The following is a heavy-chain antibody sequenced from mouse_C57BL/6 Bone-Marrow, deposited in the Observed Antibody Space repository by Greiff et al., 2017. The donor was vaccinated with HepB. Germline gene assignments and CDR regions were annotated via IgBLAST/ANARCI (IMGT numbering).Heavy chain of an antibody. CDR3: ARYGYYDAMDY. V-gene: IGHV5-15*04. Sequence: EVKVEESGGGLVQPGGSLKLSCAASGFTFSDYGMAWVRQAPRKGPEWVAFISNLAYSIYYADTVTGRFTIARENAKNTLYLEMSSLRSEDTAMYYCARYGYYDAMDYWGQGTSVTVSS. CDR1: GFTFSDYG. CDR2: ISNLAYSI. J-gene: IGHJ4*01. D-gene: IGHD2-2*01.